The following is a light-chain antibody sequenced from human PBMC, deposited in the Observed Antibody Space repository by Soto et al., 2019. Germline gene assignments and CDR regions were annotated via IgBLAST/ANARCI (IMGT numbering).Light chain of an antibody. CDR1: QSINNW. J-gene: IGKJ1*01. V-gene: IGKV1-5*01. CDR3: QQDNSYSWT. CDR2: DAS. Sequence: DKQMSQSLSTLSASVRDRVTITCRASQSINNWLAWFQQKPGKAPKLLIYDASTLKSGVPSRFSGSGSGTEFTLTISRLQPDDFSTYYCQQDNSYSWTFGQGTKVDVK.